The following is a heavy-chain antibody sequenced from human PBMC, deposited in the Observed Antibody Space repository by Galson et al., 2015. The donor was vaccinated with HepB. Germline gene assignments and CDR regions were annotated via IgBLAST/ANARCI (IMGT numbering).Heavy chain of an antibody. CDR2: IAYYGSNK. CDR1: GFTFSTYV. V-gene: IGHV3-30*18. Sequence: SLRLSCAASGFTFSTYVMHWVRQAPCKGPEWVAVIAYYGSNKYYADSVKGRFTISRDNSKNTLYLQMNRLRAEDTAVYYCAKVSTTVTSFGWFFDLWGRGTLVTVSS. D-gene: IGHD4-17*01. CDR3: AKVSTTVTSFGWFFDL. J-gene: IGHJ2*01.